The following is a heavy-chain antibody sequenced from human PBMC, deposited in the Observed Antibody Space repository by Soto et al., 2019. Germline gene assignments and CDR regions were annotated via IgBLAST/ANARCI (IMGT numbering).Heavy chain of an antibody. Sequence: QITLKESGPPLVKPTQTLTLTCTFSGFSLSTSGVGVGWIRQPPGKALEWLALIYWDDDKRYSPSLKSRLTITKDTSQNQVVLTMTNMDPVDTATYYCAHRLNNDSCGYAFDIWGQGTMVTVSS. V-gene: IGHV2-5*02. J-gene: IGHJ3*02. CDR3: AHRLNNDSCGYAFDI. CDR2: IYWDDDK. D-gene: IGHD3-22*01. CDR1: GFSLSTSGVG.